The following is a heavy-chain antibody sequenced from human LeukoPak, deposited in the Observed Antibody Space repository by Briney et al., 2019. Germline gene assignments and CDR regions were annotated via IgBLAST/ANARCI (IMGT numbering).Heavy chain of an antibody. Sequence: GGSLRLSCVGSGFIFSSYSMNWVRQAPGKGLEWISYISSSSGTIYYADSVKGRFTISRDNAKNSLYLQMNSLRAEDTAVYYCARDRTDFDYWGQGTLVTVSS. CDR3: ARDRTDFDY. CDR2: ISSSSGTI. V-gene: IGHV3-48*01. CDR1: GFIFSSYS. D-gene: IGHD2-2*01. J-gene: IGHJ4*02.